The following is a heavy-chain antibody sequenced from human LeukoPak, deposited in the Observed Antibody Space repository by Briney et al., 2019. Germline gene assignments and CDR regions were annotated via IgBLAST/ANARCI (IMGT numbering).Heavy chain of an antibody. V-gene: IGHV3-53*01. Sequence: GGTLRLSCAASGFTVSSNYMSWVRQAPGQGLEWVSVLYSGGSTYYADSAKGRFTTSRHNSKNTLYLLLNRLRHEDTAVYYCARDRLYSSSSEDYWGQGTLVTVSS. D-gene: IGHD6-6*01. CDR2: LYSGGST. CDR3: ARDRLYSSSSEDY. J-gene: IGHJ4*02. CDR1: GFTVSSNY.